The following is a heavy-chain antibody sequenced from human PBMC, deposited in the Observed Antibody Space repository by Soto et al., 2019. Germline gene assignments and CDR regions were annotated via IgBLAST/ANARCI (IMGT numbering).Heavy chain of an antibody. CDR1: GGTFSTYG. D-gene: IGHD3-10*01. CDR3: ARSGKEYGSESYEYYFYYMDV. CDR2: IIPIFGTA. Sequence: QVQLVQSGAEVKKPGSSVKVSCKASGGTFSTYGISWVRQAPGQGLEWMGGIIPIFGTANYAQKFQGRVTITADESTNTAYMELSSLRSEDTAVYYRARSGKEYGSESYEYYFYYMDVWGKGTTVSVSS. J-gene: IGHJ6*03. V-gene: IGHV1-69*01.